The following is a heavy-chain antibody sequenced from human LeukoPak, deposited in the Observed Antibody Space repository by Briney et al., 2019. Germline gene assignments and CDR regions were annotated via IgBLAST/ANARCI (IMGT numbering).Heavy chain of an antibody. CDR2: MNPNSGNT. CDR3: ARGRGAGYSYGRYYFDY. CDR1: GYTFASYD. J-gene: IGHJ4*02. V-gene: IGHV1-8*01. D-gene: IGHD5-18*01. Sequence: ASVKVSCKASGYTFASYDINWVRQATGQGLEWMGWMNPNSGNTGYAQKFQGRVTMTRNTSISTAYMELGSLRSEDTAVYYCARGRGAGYSYGRYYFDYWGQGTLVTVSS.